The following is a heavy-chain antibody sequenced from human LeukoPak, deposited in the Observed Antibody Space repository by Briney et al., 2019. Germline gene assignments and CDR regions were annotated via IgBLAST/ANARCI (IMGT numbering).Heavy chain of an antibody. V-gene: IGHV3-30*18. CDR1: GFTFSSYG. Sequence: GGSLRLSCAASGFTFSSYGMHWVRQAPGKGLEWVAVISYDGSNKYYADSVKGRFTISRDNSKHTLYLQMNSLRAEDTAVYYCAKAHTSYIDYWGQGTLVTVSS. CDR3: AKAHTSYIDY. D-gene: IGHD3-10*01. J-gene: IGHJ4*02. CDR2: ISYDGSNK.